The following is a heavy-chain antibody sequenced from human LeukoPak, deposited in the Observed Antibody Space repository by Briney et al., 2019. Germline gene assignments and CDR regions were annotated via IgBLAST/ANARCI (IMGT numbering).Heavy chain of an antibody. D-gene: IGHD6-25*01. CDR1: GFTFSTYA. V-gene: IGHV3-30*02. J-gene: IGHJ4*02. CDR3: AKISSSAESNFDY. Sequence: GGSLRLSRAASGFTFSTYAMHWVRQAPGKGLEWVAFIWPDGSKKYYADSVKGRFAISRENSKNTVYLQMNDLRPEDTALYFCAKISSSAESNFDYWGQGTLLTVSS. CDR2: IWPDGSKK.